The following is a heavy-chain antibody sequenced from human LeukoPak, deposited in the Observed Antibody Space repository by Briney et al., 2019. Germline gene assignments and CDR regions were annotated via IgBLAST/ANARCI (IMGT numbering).Heavy chain of an antibody. CDR3: AKGGGSYYYYYYMDV. Sequence: GGSLRLSCAASGFTFDDYAMHWVRQPPGKGLEWVSLISWDGGSTYYADSVKGRFTISRDNSKNSLYLQMNSLRAEDTALYYCAKGGGSYYYYYYMDVWGKGTTVTVS. J-gene: IGHJ6*03. CDR2: ISWDGGST. V-gene: IGHV3-43D*03. D-gene: IGHD1-26*01. CDR1: GFTFDDYA.